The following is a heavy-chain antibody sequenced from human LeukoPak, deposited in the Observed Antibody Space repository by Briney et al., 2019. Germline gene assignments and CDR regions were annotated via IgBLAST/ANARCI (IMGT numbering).Heavy chain of an antibody. CDR2: IYHSGST. D-gene: IGHD5-12*01. Sequence: SETLSLTCTVSGYSISSGYYWGWIRQPPGKGLEWIGSIYHSGSTYYNPSLKSRVTISVDTSKNQFSLKLSSVTAADTAVYYCARGAGVWWLRSTLDYWGQGTLVTVSS. V-gene: IGHV4-38-2*02. CDR1: GYSISSGYY. CDR3: ARGAGVWWLRSTLDY. J-gene: IGHJ4*02.